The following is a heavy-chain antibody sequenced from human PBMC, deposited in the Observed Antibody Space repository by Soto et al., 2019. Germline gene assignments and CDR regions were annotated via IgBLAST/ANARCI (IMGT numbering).Heavy chain of an antibody. D-gene: IGHD6-13*01. Sequence: QVQLVQSGAEVKKPGASVKVSCKASGYTFTSYGISWVRQAPGQGLEWMGWIIAYNGNTNYAQKLRGSVTLTTDTSTSTAYMELRSLRSDDRSVYYCARDWAAACPFDYWGQGTLVTV. CDR1: GYTFTSYG. J-gene: IGHJ4*02. V-gene: IGHV1-18*01. CDR2: IIAYNGNT. CDR3: ARDWAAACPFDY.